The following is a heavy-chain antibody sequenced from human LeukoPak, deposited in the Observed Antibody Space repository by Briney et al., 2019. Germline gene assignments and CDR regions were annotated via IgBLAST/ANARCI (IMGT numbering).Heavy chain of an antibody. CDR3: ARNNRVVPAAYFDY. CDR2: INHRGST. V-gene: IGHV4-34*01. J-gene: IGHJ4*02. D-gene: IGHD2-2*01. CDR1: GGSFSGYY. Sequence: SETLSLTCAIYGGSFSGYYWSWIRQPPGKGLEWIGEINHRGSTNYNPSLKSRVTISVDTSKNQFSLKLSSVTAADTAVYYCARNNRVVPAAYFDYWGQGTLVTVSS.